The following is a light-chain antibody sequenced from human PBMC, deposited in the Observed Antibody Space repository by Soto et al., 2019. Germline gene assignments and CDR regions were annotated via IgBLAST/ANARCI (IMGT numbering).Light chain of an antibody. CDR1: SSDVGGYNY. J-gene: IGLJ2*01. CDR3: SSYAGSNSHVV. V-gene: IGLV2-8*01. Sequence: QSALTQPPSASGSPGQSVTISCTGTSSDVGGYNYVSWYQQHPGKAPKLMIYEVSKRPSGVPDRFSGSKSGNTGSLTVSGLQAEDEADYYCSSYAGSNSHVVFGGGTKLTVL. CDR2: EVS.